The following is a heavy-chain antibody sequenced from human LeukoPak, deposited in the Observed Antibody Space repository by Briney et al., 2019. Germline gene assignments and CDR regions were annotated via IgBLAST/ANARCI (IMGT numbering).Heavy chain of an antibody. J-gene: IGHJ4*02. D-gene: IGHD2-15*01. Sequence: ASAKVSCKASGYTFTSYYMHWVRQAPGQGLEWMGIINPSGGSTSYAQKFQGRVTMTRDTSTSTVYMELSSLRSEDTAVYYCARATRGIVVVVAATLDYWGQGTLVTVSS. V-gene: IGHV1-46*01. CDR2: INPSGGST. CDR1: GYTFTSYY. CDR3: ARATRGIVVVVAATLDY.